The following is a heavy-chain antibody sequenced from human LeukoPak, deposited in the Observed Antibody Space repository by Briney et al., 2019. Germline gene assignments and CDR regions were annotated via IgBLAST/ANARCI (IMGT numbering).Heavy chain of an antibody. CDR1: GYSFTSYW. CDR2: IYPGDSDT. J-gene: IGHJ5*02. Sequence: GESLKISCKGSGYSFTSYWIGWVRQMPGKALEWMGIIYPGDSDTRYTPSFQGQVTISADKSISSAYLQWSSLKASDTAMYYCAFSPRGNWFDPWGQGTLVTVSS. D-gene: IGHD3-16*01. CDR3: AFSPRGNWFDP. V-gene: IGHV5-51*01.